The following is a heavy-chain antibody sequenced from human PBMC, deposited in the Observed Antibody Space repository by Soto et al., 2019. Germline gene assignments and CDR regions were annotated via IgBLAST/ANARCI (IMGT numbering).Heavy chain of an antibody. V-gene: IGHV4-34*01. CDR2: VNPRGIT. D-gene: IGHD2-2*01. CDR3: ARGDEIYCTRTSCQRKVSFDA. Sequence: PSETLSLTCAVYGGSFSAYYWNWIRQPPGKGLAWIGEVNPRGITNYNSSLRSRVTISVDTSQIQISLKLTSVTAAAPAVSFCARGDEIYCTRTSCQRKVSFDAWGQGALVSVSS. CDR1: GGSFSAYY. J-gene: IGHJ4*02.